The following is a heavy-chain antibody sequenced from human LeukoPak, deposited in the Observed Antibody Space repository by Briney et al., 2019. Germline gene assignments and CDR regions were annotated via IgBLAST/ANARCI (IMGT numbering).Heavy chain of an antibody. CDR1: GFTFSSYS. Sequence: GGSLRLSCAASGFTFSSYSMNWVRQAPGKGLEWVSTISSSSSYIYYADSVKGRFTISRDNAKNSLYLQMNSLRAEDTAVYYCARDRLVGATTWQKLNWGQGTLVTVSS. D-gene: IGHD1-26*01. J-gene: IGHJ4*02. CDR2: ISSSSSYI. CDR3: ARDRLVGATTWQKLN. V-gene: IGHV3-21*01.